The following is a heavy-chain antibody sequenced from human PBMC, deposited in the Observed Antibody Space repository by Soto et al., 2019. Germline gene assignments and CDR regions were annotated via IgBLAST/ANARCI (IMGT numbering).Heavy chain of an antibody. Sequence: QVQLVQSGAEVKKPGASVKVSCKASGYTFTSYGISWVRQAPGQGLEWMGWISAYNGNTNYAQKLQGRVTMTTDTSTSTAYMELRSLRSDDSAVYYCARGPRGYDSHYYYGMDVWGQGTTVTVSS. V-gene: IGHV1-18*01. CDR2: ISAYNGNT. D-gene: IGHD5-12*01. CDR1: GYTFTSYG. CDR3: ARGPRGYDSHYYYGMDV. J-gene: IGHJ6*02.